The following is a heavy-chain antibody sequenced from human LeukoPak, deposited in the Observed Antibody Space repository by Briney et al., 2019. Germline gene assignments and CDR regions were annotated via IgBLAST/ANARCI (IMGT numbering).Heavy chain of an antibody. V-gene: IGHV1-8*01. CDR1: GYTFISYD. J-gene: IGHJ4*02. D-gene: IGHD4-17*01. Sequence: ASVKVSCKASGYTFISYDINWVRQAIGEGLERMGRMNPNSGNTGYAQKFQGRVTMTRNTSISTAYMELSSLRSEDTAVYYCARGGSLRRTVTTLGYWGQGTLVTVSS. CDR2: MNPNSGNT. CDR3: ARGGSLRRTVTTLGY.